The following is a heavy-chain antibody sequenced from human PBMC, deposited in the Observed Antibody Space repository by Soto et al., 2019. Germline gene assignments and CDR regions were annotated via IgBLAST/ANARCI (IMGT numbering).Heavy chain of an antibody. CDR2: INHSGNT. Sequence: QVQLQQWGAGLLKPSETLSLTCAVYGGSFSGYYWTWIRQPPGKGQEWIGEINHSGNTNYNTSLKRRVTISLDMSKNQFSLKLRSVTAADTAVYYCARGFHSSALFSRYTKFDNWGQGTLVTVSS. D-gene: IGHD6-6*01. V-gene: IGHV4-34*01. J-gene: IGHJ4*02. CDR3: ARGFHSSALFSRYTKFDN. CDR1: GGSFSGYY.